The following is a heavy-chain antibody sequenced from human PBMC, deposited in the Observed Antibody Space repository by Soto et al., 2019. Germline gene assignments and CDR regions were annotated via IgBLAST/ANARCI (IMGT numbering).Heavy chain of an antibody. D-gene: IGHD1-7*01. J-gene: IGHJ6*02. CDR2: IYYSGST. Sequence: QLQLQESGPGLVKPSETLSLTCTVSGGSISSSSYYWGWIRQPPGKGLEWIGSIYYSGSTYYTPSLKSRVTISVDTSKNQFSLKLSSVTAADTAVYYCARLNSIYYYGMDVWGQGTTVTVSS. CDR3: ARLNSIYYYGMDV. CDR1: GGSISSSSYY. V-gene: IGHV4-39*01.